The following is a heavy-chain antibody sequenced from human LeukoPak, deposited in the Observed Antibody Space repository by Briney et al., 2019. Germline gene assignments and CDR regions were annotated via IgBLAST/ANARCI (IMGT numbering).Heavy chain of an antibody. D-gene: IGHD3-9*01. Sequence: NPSETLSLTCAVYGGSFSDYYWSWIRQPPGKGLEWIGEINQIGSTNYNPSLKSRVTISVDTSKNQFSLKLSSVTAADTAVYYCARHIQVTFRVSRLGWFDAWGQGTLVTVSS. V-gene: IGHV4-34*01. CDR2: INQIGST. CDR1: GGSFSDYY. CDR3: ARHIQVTFRVSRLGWFDA. J-gene: IGHJ5*02.